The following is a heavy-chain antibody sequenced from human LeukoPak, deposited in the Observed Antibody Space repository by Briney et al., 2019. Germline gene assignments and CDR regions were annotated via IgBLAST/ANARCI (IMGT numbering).Heavy chain of an antibody. J-gene: IGHJ6*04. CDR3: AELGITMIGGV. CDR2: ISSSSSYI. D-gene: IGHD3-10*02. V-gene: IGHV3-21*01. Sequence: GGSLRLSCAASGFTFSSYSMNWVRQAPGKGLEWVSSISSSSSYIYYADSVKGRFTISRDNAKNSLYLQMNSLRAQDTAVYYCAELGITMIGGVWGKGTTVTISS. CDR1: GFTFSSYS.